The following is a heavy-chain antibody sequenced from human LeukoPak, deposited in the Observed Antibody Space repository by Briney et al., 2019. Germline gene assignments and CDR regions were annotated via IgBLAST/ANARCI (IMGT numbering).Heavy chain of an antibody. CDR1: GFTFDDYG. CDR3: ARGRYYGSGSYYDYYYYYMDV. D-gene: IGHD3-10*01. CDR2: INWNGGST. J-gene: IGHJ6*03. V-gene: IGHV3-20*04. Sequence: GSLRLSCAASGFTFDDYGMSWVRQAPGKGLEWVSGINWNGGSTGYADSVKGRFTISRDNAKNSLCLQMNSLRAEDTALYYCARGRYYGSGSYYDYYYYYMDVWGKGTTVTISS.